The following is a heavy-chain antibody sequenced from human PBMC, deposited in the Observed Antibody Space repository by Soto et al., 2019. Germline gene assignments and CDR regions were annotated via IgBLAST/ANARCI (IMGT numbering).Heavy chain of an antibody. D-gene: IGHD3-22*01. CDR3: AKEGIAEYYYDSSGYYYYFDY. CDR2: ISYDGSNK. CDR1: GFTFSSYG. Sequence: QVQLVESGGGVVQPGRSLRLSCAASGFTFSSYGMHWVRQAPGKGLEWVAVISYDGSNKYYADSVKGRFTISRDNSKNTLYLQMNSLRAEDTAVYYCAKEGIAEYYYDSSGYYYYFDYWGQRTLVTVSS. V-gene: IGHV3-30*18. J-gene: IGHJ4*02.